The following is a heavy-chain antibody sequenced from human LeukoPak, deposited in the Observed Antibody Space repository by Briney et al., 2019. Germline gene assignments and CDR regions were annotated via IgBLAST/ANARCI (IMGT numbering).Heavy chain of an antibody. V-gene: IGHV4-38-2*01. Sequence: PSETLSLTCAVSGYSISSGYYWGWIRQPPGKGPEWIGSIYHSGSTYYNPSLKSRVTISVDTSKNQFSLKLSSVTAADTAVYYCARHPVVVPAPDYWGQGTLVTLSS. D-gene: IGHD2-2*01. CDR2: IYHSGST. J-gene: IGHJ4*02. CDR3: ARHPVVVPAPDY. CDR1: GYSISSGYY.